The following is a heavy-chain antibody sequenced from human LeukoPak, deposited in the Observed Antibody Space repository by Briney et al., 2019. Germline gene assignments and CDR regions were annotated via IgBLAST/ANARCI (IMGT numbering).Heavy chain of an antibody. CDR3: AKDIRWRSYSPYFDY. CDR2: ISGDGGST. J-gene: IGHJ4*02. CDR1: GFTFDDYA. D-gene: IGHD1-26*01. V-gene: IGHV3-43*02. Sequence: GGSLRLSCAASGFTFDDYAMHWVRQAPGKGLEWVSLISGDGGSTYYADSVKGRFTISRDNSKNSLYLQMNSLRTEDTALYYCAKDIRWRSYSPYFDYWAREPWSPSPQ.